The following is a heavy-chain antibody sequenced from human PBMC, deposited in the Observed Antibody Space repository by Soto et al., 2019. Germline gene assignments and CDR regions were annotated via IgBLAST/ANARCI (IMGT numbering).Heavy chain of an antibody. J-gene: IGHJ5*02. D-gene: IGHD6-19*01. V-gene: IGHV3-23*01. CDR2: ITGSDGAT. Sequence: QPGGSLRLSGAASEFALENYAMNWAGQAPGRRLEGVASITGSDGATDYADFVKGRLTISRDSSNNILYLQMDSLRVDDTAVYYCANSSVSYKVFGRWGQATLVPVSS. CDR1: EFALENYA. CDR3: ANSSVSYKVFGR.